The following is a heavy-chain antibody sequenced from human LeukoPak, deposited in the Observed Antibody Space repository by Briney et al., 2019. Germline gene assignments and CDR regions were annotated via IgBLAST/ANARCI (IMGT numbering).Heavy chain of an antibody. Sequence: SVKVSCKASGGTFSSYAISWVRQAPGQGLEWMGGIIPIFGTANYAQKFQGRVTITADKSTSTAYMELSSLRSEDTAVYYCARDIRFGRVRYMDVWGKGTTVTVSS. J-gene: IGHJ6*03. D-gene: IGHD3-10*01. CDR2: IIPIFGTA. V-gene: IGHV1-69*06. CDR1: GGTFSSYA. CDR3: ARDIRFGRVRYMDV.